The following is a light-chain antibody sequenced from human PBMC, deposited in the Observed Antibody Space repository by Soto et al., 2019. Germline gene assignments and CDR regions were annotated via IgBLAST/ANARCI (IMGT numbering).Light chain of an antibody. V-gene: IGKV3-15*01. CDR3: QQYNNWPFT. Sequence: EIVMTQSPATLSVSPWERATLSCRASQSVSSNLAWYQQKPGQAPRLLIYGASTRATGIPARFSGSGSGTEFTLTISSLQSEDFAVYYCQQYNNWPFTFGPVTKVDIK. J-gene: IGKJ3*01. CDR1: QSVSSN. CDR2: GAS.